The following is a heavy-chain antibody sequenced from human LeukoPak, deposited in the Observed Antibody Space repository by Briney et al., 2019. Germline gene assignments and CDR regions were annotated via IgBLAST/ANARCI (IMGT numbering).Heavy chain of an antibody. V-gene: IGHV3-74*01. Sequence: GGSLGLSCAVSGFTFNSYWMHWVRQTPGKGLVWVSRLNSDGSSTSYADSVRGRFTISRDNAKNTLYLQMNSLRDEDMAVYYCGRAXSAAGTIDYWGQGTLVTVSS. CDR3: GRAXSAAGTIDY. J-gene: IGHJ4*02. D-gene: IGHD6-13*01. CDR1: GFTFNSYW. CDR2: LNSDGSST.